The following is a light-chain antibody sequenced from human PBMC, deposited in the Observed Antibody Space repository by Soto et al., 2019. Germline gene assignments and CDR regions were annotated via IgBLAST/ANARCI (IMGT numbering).Light chain of an antibody. Sequence: DIQLTQSPSSLSASVGYTDTITCRASQTIINYLNWYQHKPGTAPKLLIYAASSLQSGVPSRFSGSGSGTDFTLTISSLQPEDFATYYCQQSYSIPPTFGQGTKVDIK. CDR1: QTIINY. J-gene: IGKJ1*01. V-gene: IGKV1-39*01. CDR3: QQSYSIPPT. CDR2: AAS.